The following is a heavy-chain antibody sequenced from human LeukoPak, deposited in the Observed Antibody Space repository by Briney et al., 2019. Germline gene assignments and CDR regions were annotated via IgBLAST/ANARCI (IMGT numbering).Heavy chain of an antibody. V-gene: IGHV3-23*01. D-gene: IGHD2/OR15-2a*01. CDR2: ISGSDGTT. J-gene: IGHJ4*02. Sequence: GGSLRLSCAASGFTFDDYGMSWVRQAPGKGLEWVSGISGSDGTTYYADSVKGRFTISRDNSKNTLYRQMNGLRAEDTAVYYCAEDSAKKYDDYWGQGTLVTVSS. CDR1: GFTFDDYG. CDR3: AEDSAKKYDDY.